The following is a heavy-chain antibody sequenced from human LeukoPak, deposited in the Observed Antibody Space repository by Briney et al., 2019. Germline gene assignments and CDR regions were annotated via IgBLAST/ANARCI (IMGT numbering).Heavy chain of an antibody. CDR3: ARENYFDY. Sequence: PGGSLRLSCAASGFTFSRFWMGWVRQAPGKGLECVANIKPDGSEKNYGDSVRGRFTISRDNARNSLYLHMNSLRADDTAVYYCARENYFDYWGQGTLVTVSS. J-gene: IGHJ4*02. CDR2: IKPDGSEK. CDR1: GFTFSRFW. V-gene: IGHV3-7*04.